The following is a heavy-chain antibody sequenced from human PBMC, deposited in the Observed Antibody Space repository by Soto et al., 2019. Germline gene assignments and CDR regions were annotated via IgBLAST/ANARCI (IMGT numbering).Heavy chain of an antibody. J-gene: IGHJ5*02. Sequence: QVQLVQSGAEVKKPGSSVKVSCKASGGTFSSYAISWVRQAPGQGLEWMGGIIPIFGTANYAQKFQGRVTITAEESTSTAYMELSSLRSEDTAVYYCARESYYGSGSYYISWFDPWGQGTLVTVSS. D-gene: IGHD3-10*01. CDR1: GGTFSSYA. V-gene: IGHV1-69*01. CDR3: ARESYYGSGSYYISWFDP. CDR2: IIPIFGTA.